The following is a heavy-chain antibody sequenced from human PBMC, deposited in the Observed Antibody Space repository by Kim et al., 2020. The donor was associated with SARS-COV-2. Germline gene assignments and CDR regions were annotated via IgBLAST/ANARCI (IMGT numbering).Heavy chain of an antibody. D-gene: IGHD1-1*01. V-gene: IGHV3-30*02. Sequence: GGSLRLSCAASGFTFSNYIMHYVRQAPGKGLEWVALIRYDGNDKSYADSVRGRFTISRDNSKNTVYLQMNSLRVEDTAVYFCVRDGKWDYWGQGILVTVSS. CDR1: GFTFSNYI. CDR2: IRYDGNDK. CDR3: VRDGKWDY. J-gene: IGHJ4*02.